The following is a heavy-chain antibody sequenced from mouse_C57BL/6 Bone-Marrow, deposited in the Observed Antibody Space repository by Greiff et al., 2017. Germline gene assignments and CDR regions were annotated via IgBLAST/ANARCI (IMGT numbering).Heavy chain of an antibody. CDR3: ARWIYYYGDGAMDY. CDR1: GYTFTSYW. D-gene: IGHD1-1*01. Sequence: QVQLQQSGAELVKPGASVKMSCKASGYTFTSYWITWVKQRPGQGLEWIGDIYPGSGSTNYNEKFKSKATLTVDTSSSTAYMQLSSLTSEDSAVYYCARWIYYYGDGAMDYWGQGTSVTVSS. J-gene: IGHJ4*01. V-gene: IGHV1-55*01. CDR2: IYPGSGST.